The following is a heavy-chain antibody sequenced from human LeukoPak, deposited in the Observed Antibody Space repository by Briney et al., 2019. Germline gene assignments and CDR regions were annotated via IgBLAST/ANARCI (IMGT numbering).Heavy chain of an antibody. J-gene: IGHJ6*02. CDR3: AKYVANWNPGGMDV. V-gene: IGHV3-21*06. Sequence: PGGSLRLSCAVSGLSFSASTMTWVRQAPGKGLEWVADITGTTFYTHYADSVKGRFTISRDNANYTLYLQMSSLRAEDTAIYYCAKYVANWNPGGMDVWGQGTTVTVSS. CDR1: GLSFSAST. D-gene: IGHD1-20*01. CDR2: ITGTTFYT.